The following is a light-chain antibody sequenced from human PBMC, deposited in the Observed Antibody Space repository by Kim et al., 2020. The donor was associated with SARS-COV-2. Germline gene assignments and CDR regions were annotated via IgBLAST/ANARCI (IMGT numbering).Light chain of an antibody. CDR3: QSYDSATVV. CDR2: QDN. CDR1: SGSLDSNH. J-gene: IGLJ2*01. V-gene: IGLV6-57*03. Sequence: KAAHVAGTRTSGSLDSNHVQWYQQRPGSAPTNVIYQDNLRPSGFPDRFSGSIDSSSNSASLTFSGLKTEDEAVYYCQSYDSATVVFGEGTQLTVL.